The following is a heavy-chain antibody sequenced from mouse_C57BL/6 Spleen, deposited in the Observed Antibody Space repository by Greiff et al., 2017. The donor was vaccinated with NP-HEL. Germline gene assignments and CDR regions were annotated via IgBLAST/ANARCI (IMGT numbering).Heavy chain of an antibody. CDR2: IYPGSGNT. Sequence: QVHVKQSGAELVRPGASVKLSCKASGYTFTDYYINWVKQRPGQGLEWIARIYPGSGNTYYNEKFKGKATLTAEKSSSTAYMQLSSLTSEDSAVYFCARGNGFHYALDYWGQGTSVTVSS. V-gene: IGHV1-76*01. CDR1: GYTFTDYY. J-gene: IGHJ4*01. CDR3: ARGNGFHYALDY. D-gene: IGHD1-2*01.